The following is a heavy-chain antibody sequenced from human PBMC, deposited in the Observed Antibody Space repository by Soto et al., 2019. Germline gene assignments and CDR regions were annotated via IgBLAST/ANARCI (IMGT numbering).Heavy chain of an antibody. J-gene: IGHJ3*02. CDR3: AKARPSGGYYYVEALDI. Sequence: RVSRIRSSVAARFTFGNFAMLLVRQAQGKGLEWVSVISDSGYSTYYADSVKGRFTISRDNSKNMLFLQMSSLRAEDTAVYYCAKARPSGGYYYVEALDIWGQGTMVTV. CDR1: RFTFGNFA. D-gene: IGHD3-22*01. V-gene: IGHV3-23*01. CDR2: ISDSGYST.